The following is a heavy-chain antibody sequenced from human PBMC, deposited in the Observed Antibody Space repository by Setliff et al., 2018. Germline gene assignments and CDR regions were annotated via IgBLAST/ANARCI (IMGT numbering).Heavy chain of an antibody. J-gene: IGHJ3*02. CDR2: IYPADSDP. CDR1: GYSFTTYW. CDR3: ARSPLDDAFDI. Sequence: LKISCKGSGYSFTTYWTGWVRQMPGKGLELMGIIYPADSDPRYSPSFQGQVTISVDKSISTVYLHWSSLKASDTAMYYCARSPLDDAFDIWGQGTMVTVSS. V-gene: IGHV5-51*01.